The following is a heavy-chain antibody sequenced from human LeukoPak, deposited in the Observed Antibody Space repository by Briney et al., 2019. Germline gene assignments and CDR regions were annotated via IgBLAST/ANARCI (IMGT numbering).Heavy chain of an antibody. D-gene: IGHD3-22*01. CDR1: GFTFSSYS. CDR2: ISSSSSYI. Sequence: GGSLRLSCAASGFTFSSYSMNWVRQAPGKGLEWVSSISSSSSYIYYADSVKGRFTISGDNAKNSLYLQMNSLRAEDTAVYYCASYSSGYYYGFDYWGQGTLVTVSS. J-gene: IGHJ4*02. CDR3: ASYSSGYYYGFDY. V-gene: IGHV3-21*01.